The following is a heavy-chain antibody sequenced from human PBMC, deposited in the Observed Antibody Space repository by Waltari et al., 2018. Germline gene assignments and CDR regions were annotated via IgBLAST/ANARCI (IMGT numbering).Heavy chain of an antibody. D-gene: IGHD4-17*01. V-gene: IGHV4-4*07. J-gene: IGHJ6*03. Sequence: QVQLQESGPGLVKPSETLSLTCTVSGGSISSYYWSWIRQPAGKGLEWIGRIYTSGSTNNNASLKRRVTMSVDTSKNQFSLKLSSVTAADTAVYYCARDFYDYGDYGLNYYYYMDVWGKGTTVTVSS. CDR3: ARDFYDYGDYGLNYYYYMDV. CDR2: IYTSGST. CDR1: GGSISSYY.